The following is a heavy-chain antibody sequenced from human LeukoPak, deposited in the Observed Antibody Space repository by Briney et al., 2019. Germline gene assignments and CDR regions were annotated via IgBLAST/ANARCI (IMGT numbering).Heavy chain of an antibody. V-gene: IGHV1-18*01. CDR1: GYTFTSYG. J-gene: IGHJ4*02. Sequence: ASVKVSCKASGYTFTSYGISWVRQAPGQGLEWMGWISAYNGNTNYAQKFQGRVTITADESTSTAYMELSSLRSEDTAVYYCARGTPYYYDSSGYTFDYWGQGTLVTVSS. CDR2: ISAYNGNT. D-gene: IGHD3-22*01. CDR3: ARGTPYYYDSSGYTFDY.